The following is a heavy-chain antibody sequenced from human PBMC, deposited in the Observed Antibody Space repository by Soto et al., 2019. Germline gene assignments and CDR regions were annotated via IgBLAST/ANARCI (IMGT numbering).Heavy chain of an antibody. CDR1: GFTFSSYG. Sequence: QVQLVESGGGVVQPGRSLRLSCAASGFTFSSYGMHWVRQAPGKGLEWVAVISYDGSNKYYADSVKGRFTISRDNSKNTLYLQMNSLRAEDTAVYYCAKDKWLVHRGYFDYWGQGTLVTVSS. CDR2: ISYDGSNK. D-gene: IGHD6-19*01. J-gene: IGHJ4*02. CDR3: AKDKWLVHRGYFDY. V-gene: IGHV3-30*18.